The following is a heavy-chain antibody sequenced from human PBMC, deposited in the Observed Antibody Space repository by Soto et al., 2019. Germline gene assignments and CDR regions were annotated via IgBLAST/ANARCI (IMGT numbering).Heavy chain of an antibody. V-gene: IGHV4-30-4*01. Sequence: SETLSLTCTVSGDSINSGHYYWRWIRQPPGKGLEWIGYIYKSGSTYYIPSLESRLTISVDTSKNQISLRLTSVTAADTAVYFCGRPLTGTYEGAFDIWGRGTMVTVSS. CDR3: GRPLTGTYEGAFDI. CDR1: GDSINSGHYY. CDR2: IYKSGST. J-gene: IGHJ3*02. D-gene: IGHD1-20*01.